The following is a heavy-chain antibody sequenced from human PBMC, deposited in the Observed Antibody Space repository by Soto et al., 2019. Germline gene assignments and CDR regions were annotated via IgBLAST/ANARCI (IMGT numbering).Heavy chain of an antibody. CDR1: GFTFSSYA. CDR2: ISYDGSNK. V-gene: IGHV3-30-3*01. J-gene: IGHJ5*02. Sequence: QVQLVESGGGVVQPGRSLRLSCAASGFTFSSYAMHWVRQAPGKGLEWVAVISYDGSNKYYADSVKGRFTISRDNSKNTRYLQMNSLRAEDTAVYYCARDGGGATGWFDPWGQGTLVTVSS. CDR3: ARDGGGATGWFDP. D-gene: IGHD1-26*01.